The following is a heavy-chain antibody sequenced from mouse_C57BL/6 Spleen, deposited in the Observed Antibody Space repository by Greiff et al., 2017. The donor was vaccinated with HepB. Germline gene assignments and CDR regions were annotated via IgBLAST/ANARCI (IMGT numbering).Heavy chain of an antibody. CDR1: GYTFTDYN. J-gene: IGHJ3*01. Sequence: VQLQQSGPELVKPGASVKIPCKASGYTFTDYNMDWVKQSHGKSLEWIGDINPNNGGTIYNQKFKGKATLTVDKSSSTAYMELRSPTSEDTAVYYCTRGYDGYYVAWFAYWGQGTLVTVSA. D-gene: IGHD2-3*01. CDR3: TRGYDGYYVAWFAY. V-gene: IGHV1-18*01. CDR2: INPNNGGT.